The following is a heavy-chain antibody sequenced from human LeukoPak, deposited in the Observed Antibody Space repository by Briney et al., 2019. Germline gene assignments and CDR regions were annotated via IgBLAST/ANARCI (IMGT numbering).Heavy chain of an antibody. D-gene: IGHD2-2*01. V-gene: IGHV4-30-4*01. J-gene: IGHJ3*02. Sequence: SETLSLTCTVSGGSTTSGGYYWSWIRQPPGKGLEWNGNIDSSGTTYYNPSLMRRATLSPDTSKNVFSPKLTSLIAADTAVYYCARRKMKYGAFDIWGQGTMVTVSS. CDR2: IDSSGTT. CDR1: GGSTTSGGYY. CDR3: ARRKMKYGAFDI.